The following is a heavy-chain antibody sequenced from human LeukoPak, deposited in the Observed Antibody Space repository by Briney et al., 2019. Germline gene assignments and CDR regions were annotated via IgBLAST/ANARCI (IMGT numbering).Heavy chain of an antibody. V-gene: IGHV3-30-3*02. D-gene: IGHD6-6*01. CDR2: ISYDGSNK. Sequence: GGSLRLSCAASGFTFSSYAMHWVRQAPGKGLEWVAVISYDGSNKYYADSVKGRFTISRDNSKNTLYLQMNSLRAEDTAVYYCAKRDSSSSGANWFDPWGQGTLVTVSS. CDR1: GFTFSSYA. CDR3: AKRDSSSSGANWFDP. J-gene: IGHJ5*02.